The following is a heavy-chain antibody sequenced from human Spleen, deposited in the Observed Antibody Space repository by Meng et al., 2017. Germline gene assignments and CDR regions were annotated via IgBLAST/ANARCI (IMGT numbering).Heavy chain of an antibody. Sequence: SETLSLTCAVYGGSFSAYYWSWIRQPPGKGLEWIGEINHSGSTYYNPSLKSRVTISVDTSKNQFSLKLSSVTAADTAVYYCARVHPVSMIVVVITSTGAFDIWGQGTMVTVSS. D-gene: IGHD3-22*01. CDR1: GGSFSAYY. CDR3: ARVHPVSMIVVVITSTGAFDI. J-gene: IGHJ3*02. CDR2: INHSGST. V-gene: IGHV4-34*01.